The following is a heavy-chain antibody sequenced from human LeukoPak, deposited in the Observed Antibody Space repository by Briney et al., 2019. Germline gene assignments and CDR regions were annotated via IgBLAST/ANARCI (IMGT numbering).Heavy chain of an antibody. D-gene: IGHD3-10*01. CDR1: GYTLTELS. CDR3: ATKKYYYGSGSYDY. V-gene: IGHV1-24*01. CDR2: FDPEDGET. J-gene: IGHJ4*02. Sequence: ASVKVSCKVSGYTLTELSMHWVRQAPGKGLEWMGGFDPEDGETIYAQKFQGRVTMTEDTSTDTAYMELSSLRSEDTAVYYCATKKYYYGSGSYDYWGQGTLVTVSS.